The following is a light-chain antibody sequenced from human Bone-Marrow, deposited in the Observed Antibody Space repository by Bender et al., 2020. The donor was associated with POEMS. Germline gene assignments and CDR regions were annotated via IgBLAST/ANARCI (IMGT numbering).Light chain of an antibody. V-gene: IGLV2-14*03. Sequence: QAALTQPASVSGSPGQSITISCIGTSRDVGGYNYVSWYQQHPGKAPKLLIYDVSNRPSEISARFSGSKSGNTASLTISGLQAEDESTYYCSSYTSTSVWVFGGGTKVTVL. CDR1: SRDVGGYNY. CDR3: SSYTSTSVWV. CDR2: DVS. J-gene: IGLJ3*02.